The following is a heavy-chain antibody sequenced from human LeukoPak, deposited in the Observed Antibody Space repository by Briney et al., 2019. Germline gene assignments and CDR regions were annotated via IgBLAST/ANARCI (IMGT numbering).Heavy chain of an antibody. J-gene: IGHJ4*02. CDR3: ARDFLHSSTSRPFDY. Sequence: GGSLRLSCAASGFTFSSCSMNWVRQAPGKGLEWVSSISSSSSYIYYADSVKGRFTISRDNAKNSLYLQMNSLRAEDTAVYYCARDFLHSSTSRPFDYWGQGTLVTVSS. CDR2: ISSSSSYI. CDR1: GFTFSSCS. D-gene: IGHD2-2*01. V-gene: IGHV3-21*01.